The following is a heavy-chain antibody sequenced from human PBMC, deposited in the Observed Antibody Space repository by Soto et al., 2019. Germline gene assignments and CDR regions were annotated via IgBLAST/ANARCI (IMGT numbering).Heavy chain of an antibody. CDR3: ARDLAADV. V-gene: IGHV4-30-4*01. CDR1: GGSISSGDYH. J-gene: IGHJ6*02. Sequence: SETLSLTCTVSGGSISSGDYHWSWIRQPPGKGLEWIGYIYYSGSTYYNPSLKSRVTIXXXXSXNXFXLXXXSVTAADTAVYYCARDLAADVWGQGTTVTVSS. CDR2: IYYSGST.